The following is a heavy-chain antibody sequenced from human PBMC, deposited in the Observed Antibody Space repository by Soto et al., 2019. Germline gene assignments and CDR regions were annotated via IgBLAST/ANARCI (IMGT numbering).Heavy chain of an antibody. D-gene: IGHD4-17*01. CDR3: AKGGYGDYAYYYYYYGMDV. CDR2: ISGSGGST. CDR1: GFTFSSYA. V-gene: IGHV3-23*01. Sequence: EVQLLESGGGLVQPGGSLRLSCAASGFTFSSYAMSWVRQAPGKGLEWVSAISGSGGSTYYADSVKGRFTISSDNSKNTLYLQMNSLRAEDTAVYYCAKGGYGDYAYYYYYYGMDVWGQGTTVTVSS. J-gene: IGHJ6*02.